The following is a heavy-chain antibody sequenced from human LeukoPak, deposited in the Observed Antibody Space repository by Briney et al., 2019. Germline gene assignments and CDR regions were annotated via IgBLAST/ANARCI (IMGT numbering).Heavy chain of an antibody. CDR2: ISYDGSHE. CDR1: GFTFSSYG. Sequence: GRSLRLSCAASGFTFSSYGMHWVRQAPGKGLDWVALISYDGSHEFYVDSVKGRFTISRDNSKNTLYLQMDSLRPEDTAVYYCVLDKSAVGDSWGQGTLVTVSS. CDR3: VLDKSAVGDS. J-gene: IGHJ4*02. V-gene: IGHV3-30*03. D-gene: IGHD6-13*01.